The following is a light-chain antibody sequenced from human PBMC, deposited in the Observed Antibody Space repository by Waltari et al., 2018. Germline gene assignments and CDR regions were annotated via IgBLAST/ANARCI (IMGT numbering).Light chain of an antibody. Sequence: ELVMTQSPATLSVSPGERATFSCRASQSVSTNLAWYQQKPGQAPRLLIYGASTRATGIPDRISGSGSGTEFTLTISSLQSEDFAVYYCQHYNDWYTFGQGTKLEI. J-gene: IGKJ2*01. V-gene: IGKV3-15*01. CDR2: GAS. CDR3: QHYNDWYT. CDR1: QSVSTN.